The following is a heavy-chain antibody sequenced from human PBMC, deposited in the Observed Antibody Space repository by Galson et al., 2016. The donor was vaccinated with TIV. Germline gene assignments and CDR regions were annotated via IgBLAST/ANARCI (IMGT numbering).Heavy chain of an antibody. CDR2: INWKGNSL. J-gene: IGHJ6*02. D-gene: IGHD6-6*01. Sequence: SLRLSCAASGFTFDDYPMHWVRQAPGKGLEWVSSINWKGNSLDYADSVKGRFTISRDNAKNSLYLQMNSPRPDDTAFYFCARDKSPSSSMDYFYYSGMDVWGQGTTVTVSS. V-gene: IGHV3-9*01. CDR3: ARDKSPSSSMDYFYYSGMDV. CDR1: GFTFDDYP.